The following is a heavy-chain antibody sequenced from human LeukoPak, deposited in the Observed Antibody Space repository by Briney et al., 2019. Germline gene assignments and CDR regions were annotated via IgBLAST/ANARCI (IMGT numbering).Heavy chain of an antibody. CDR3: AREMGATTP. D-gene: IGHD1-14*01. J-gene: IGHJ5*02. Sequence: GGSLRLSCAASGLTFSDFWMSWVRQAPGKGLEWVANTKQDASEKYYVDSVKGRFTISRDNAKNSLYLQMNSLRTEDTAVYYCAREMGATTPWGQGTLVTVSS. CDR2: TKQDASEK. CDR1: GLTFSDFW. V-gene: IGHV3-7*01.